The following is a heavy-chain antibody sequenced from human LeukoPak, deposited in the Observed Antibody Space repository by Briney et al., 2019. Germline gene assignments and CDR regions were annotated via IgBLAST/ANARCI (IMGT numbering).Heavy chain of an antibody. CDR1: GDSVSINSAA. CDR3: ARSPSPYSSGWYFDY. Sequence: SQTLSLTCVISGDSVSINSAAWNWIRQSPSRGLEWLGRTYQRSKWYNDYAVSVKSRITINPDISKNQFSLQSNSVTPEDTAVYYCARSPSPYSSGWYFDYWGQGTLVTVSS. J-gene: IGHJ4*02. D-gene: IGHD6-19*01. CDR2: TYQRSKWYN. V-gene: IGHV6-1*01.